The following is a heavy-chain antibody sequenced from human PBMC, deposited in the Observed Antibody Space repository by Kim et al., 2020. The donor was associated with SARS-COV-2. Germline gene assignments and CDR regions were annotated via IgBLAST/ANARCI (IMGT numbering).Heavy chain of an antibody. Sequence: KAFAASGKGRFTITRDNSKNTVYLQMNSLKTEDTAVYYCTSPQVRSSFDPWGQGTLVTVSS. V-gene: IGHV3-73*01. CDR3: TSPQVRSSFDP. CDR2: K. J-gene: IGHJ5*02.